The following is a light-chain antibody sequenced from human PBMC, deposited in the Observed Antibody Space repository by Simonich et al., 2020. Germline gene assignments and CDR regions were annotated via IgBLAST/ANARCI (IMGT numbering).Light chain of an antibody. J-gene: IGKJ2*01. V-gene: IGKV3D-20*01. CDR3: QQYGSSPYT. CDR1: QSVSSSY. Sequence: EIVLTQSPGTLSLSPGERATLSCRASQSVSSSYLAWYQQKPGLAPRLLSYDASSRATGIPERFSGSGSGTDFTLTISRLEPEDFAVYYCQQYGSSPYTFGQGTKLEIK. CDR2: DAS.